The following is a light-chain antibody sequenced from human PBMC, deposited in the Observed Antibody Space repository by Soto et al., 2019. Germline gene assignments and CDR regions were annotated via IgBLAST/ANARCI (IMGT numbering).Light chain of an antibody. CDR3: GAWDNSLSGVV. Sequence: QSVLTQPPSASGTPGQRVTISCSGSSSNIGSNYVFWYQHLPGTAPKLLMYRNNQRPSGVPDRFSGSKSGTSASLAISGLQSEDETDYYCGAWDNSLSGVVFGGGTKLTVL. CDR1: SSNIGSNY. CDR2: RNN. V-gene: IGLV1-47*01. J-gene: IGLJ2*01.